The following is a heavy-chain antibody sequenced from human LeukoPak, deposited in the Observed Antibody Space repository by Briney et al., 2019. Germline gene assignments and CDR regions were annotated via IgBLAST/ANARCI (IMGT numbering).Heavy chain of an antibody. V-gene: IGHV3-23*01. Sequence: PGGSLRVSCAASGFTFSSYAMSWVRQAPGKGLEWVSAISGSGGNTYYADSVKGRFTISRDNSKNTLYLQMKSLRAEDTAVYYCAKDLYTGSWYYGMDVWGQGTTVTVSS. J-gene: IGHJ6*02. CDR1: GFTFSSYA. CDR3: AKDLYTGSWYYGMDV. D-gene: IGHD6-6*01. CDR2: ISGSGGNT.